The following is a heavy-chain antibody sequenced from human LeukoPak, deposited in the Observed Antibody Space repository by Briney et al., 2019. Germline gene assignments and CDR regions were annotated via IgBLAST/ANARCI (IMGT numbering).Heavy chain of an antibody. CDR3: PSVGSGWYYFDY. Sequence: GGSLRLSCAASGFTVSSNYMSWVRQAPGKGLEWVSVIYSGGSTYYADSVKGRFTISRDNSKNTLYLQMNSLRAEDKAVYYCPSVGSGWYYFDYWGQGTLVTVSS. CDR2: IYSGGST. J-gene: IGHJ4*02. D-gene: IGHD6-19*01. V-gene: IGHV3-66*01. CDR1: GFTVSSNY.